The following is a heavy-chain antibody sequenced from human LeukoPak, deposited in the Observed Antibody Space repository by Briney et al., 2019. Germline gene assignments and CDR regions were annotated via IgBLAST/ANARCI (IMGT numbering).Heavy chain of an antibody. CDR2: INPNSGGT. D-gene: IGHD3-22*01. J-gene: IGHJ4*02. V-gene: IGHV1-2*02. CDR3: ARLRPIWRNYYDSSGYYPSDY. Sequence: GASVKVSCKASGYTFTGYYIHWVRQAPGQGLEWMGWINPNSGGTNYAQKFQGRVTMTRDTSISTAYMELSRLRSDDTAVYYCARLRPIWRNYYDSSGYYPSDYWGQGTLVTVSS. CDR1: GYTFTGYY.